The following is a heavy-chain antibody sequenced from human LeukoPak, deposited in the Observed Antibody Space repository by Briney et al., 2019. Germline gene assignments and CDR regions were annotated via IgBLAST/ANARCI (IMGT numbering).Heavy chain of an antibody. CDR2: IKSKTDGGTT. CDR1: GFTFSNAW. J-gene: IGHJ3*02. V-gene: IGHV3-15*01. Sequence: KSGGSLRLSCAASGFTFSNAWMSWVRQAPGKGLEWVGRIKSKTDGGTTDYAAHVKGRFTISRDDSKNTLYLQMNSLKTEDTAVYYCTTDVFSYYYDSSGYDAFDIWGQGTMVTVSS. CDR3: TTDVFSYYYDSSGYDAFDI. D-gene: IGHD3-22*01.